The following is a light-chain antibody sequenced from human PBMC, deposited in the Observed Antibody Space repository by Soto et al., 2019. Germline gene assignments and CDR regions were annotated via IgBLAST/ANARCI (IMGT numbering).Light chain of an antibody. Sequence: DIQMTQSPSALSASVGDGVTITCRASQSMSSRLAWYQQKPGKAPKVLIYDASTLETGVPSRFSGSGSGTKFTLTIASLQPDDFATYYCQQYETFSGTFGPGTKVDIK. CDR2: DAS. CDR3: QQYETFSGT. J-gene: IGKJ1*01. V-gene: IGKV1-5*01. CDR1: QSMSSR.